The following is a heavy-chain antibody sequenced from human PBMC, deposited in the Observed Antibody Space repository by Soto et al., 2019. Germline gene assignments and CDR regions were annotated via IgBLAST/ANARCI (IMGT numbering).Heavy chain of an antibody. Sequence: ASVKVSCKASGGTFSSYAISWVRQAPGQGLEWMGGIIPIFGTANYAQKFQGRVTITADESTSTAYMELSSLRSEDTAVYYCARDYYYDSSGYYIWNFDYWGQGTLVTVSS. D-gene: IGHD3-22*01. CDR2: IIPIFGTA. J-gene: IGHJ4*02. CDR3: ARDYYYDSSGYYIWNFDY. CDR1: GGTFSSYA. V-gene: IGHV1-69*13.